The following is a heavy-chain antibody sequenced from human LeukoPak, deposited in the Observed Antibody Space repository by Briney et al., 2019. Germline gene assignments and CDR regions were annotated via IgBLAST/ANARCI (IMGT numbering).Heavy chain of an antibody. V-gene: IGHV4-34*01. CDR3: ARKIYRGLRAAAAGFFDS. CDR1: GGSFSSYY. Sequence: SETLSLTCAVYGGSFSSYYWSWIRQRLGQGLEGIGEVNRSGNSNYNPSLKSRVTISVDTSKNQISLKLSSVTAADTAVYYCARKIYRGLRAAAAGFFDSWGQGTLVTVSS. D-gene: IGHD6-13*01. J-gene: IGHJ4*02. CDR2: VNRSGNS.